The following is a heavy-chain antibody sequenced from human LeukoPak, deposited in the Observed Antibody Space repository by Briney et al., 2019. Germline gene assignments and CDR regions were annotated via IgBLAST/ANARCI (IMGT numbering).Heavy chain of an antibody. J-gene: IGHJ2*01. CDR3: AKAWTDYWYFDL. D-gene: IGHD3/OR15-3a*01. Sequence: PGASLRLSCAVSGFTFSSYAMTWVRQAPGKGLERVSAIGVGGSNTFYADSVKGRFTISRDNSKNTLYLQVSSLRAEDTAVYYCAKAWTDYWYFDLWGRGTLVTVSS. CDR1: GFTFSSYA. V-gene: IGHV3-23*01. CDR2: IGVGGSNT.